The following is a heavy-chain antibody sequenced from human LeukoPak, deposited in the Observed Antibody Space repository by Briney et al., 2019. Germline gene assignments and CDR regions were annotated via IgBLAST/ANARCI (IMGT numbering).Heavy chain of an antibody. V-gene: IGHV4-59*01. J-gene: IGHJ6*03. D-gene: IGHD2-2*01. CDR1: GGSFSGYY. CDR3: ARLREEYCSSTSCLYYYYYYMDV. CDR2: IYYSGST. Sequence: PSETLSLTCAVYGGSFSGYYWSWIRQPPGKGLEWIGYIYYSGSTNYNPSLKSRVTISVDTSKNQFSLKLSSVTAADTAVYYCARLREEYCSSTSCLYYYYYYMDVWGKGTTVTVSS.